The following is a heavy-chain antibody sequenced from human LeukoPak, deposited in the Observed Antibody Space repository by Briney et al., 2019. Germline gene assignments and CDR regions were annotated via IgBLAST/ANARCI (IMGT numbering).Heavy chain of an antibody. Sequence: GGSLRLSCAASGFTFSSYSMNWVRQAPGKGLEWVSSISSSSSYIYYADSVEGRFTISRDNAKNSLYLQMNSLRAEDTAVYYCATPGGGGYSYSNYWGQGTLVTVSS. CDR3: ATPGGGGYSYSNY. V-gene: IGHV3-21*01. J-gene: IGHJ4*02. CDR1: GFTFSSYS. D-gene: IGHD5-18*01. CDR2: ISSSSSYI.